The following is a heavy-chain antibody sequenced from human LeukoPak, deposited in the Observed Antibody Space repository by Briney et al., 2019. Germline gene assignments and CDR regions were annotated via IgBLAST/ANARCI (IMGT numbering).Heavy chain of an antibody. Sequence: SETLSLTCTVSGGSISSGTYYWGWVRQPPGKGLEWIGSIYYSGSISYNPSLKSRVTISVDTSKNQFSLKLDSVTAADTAVYYCARNASDSGTSYFDYWGQGTLVTVSS. CDR3: ARNASDSGTSYFDY. CDR2: IYYSGSI. J-gene: IGHJ4*02. D-gene: IGHD1-26*01. V-gene: IGHV4-39*01. CDR1: GGSISSGTYY.